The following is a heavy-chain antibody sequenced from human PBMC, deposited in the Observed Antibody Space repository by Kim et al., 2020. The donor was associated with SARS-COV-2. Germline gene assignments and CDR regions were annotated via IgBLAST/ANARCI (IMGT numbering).Heavy chain of an antibody. D-gene: IGHD3-10*01. J-gene: IGHJ4*02. Sequence: YNPSLKSRVTIAVDTSKNQFSLKLSSVTAADTAVYYCARGGYNPGRFDYWGQGTLVTVSS. V-gene: IGHV4-31*02. CDR3: ARGGYNPGRFDY.